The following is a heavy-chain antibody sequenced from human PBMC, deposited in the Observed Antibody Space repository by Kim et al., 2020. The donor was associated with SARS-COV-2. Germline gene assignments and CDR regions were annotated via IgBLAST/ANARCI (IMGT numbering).Heavy chain of an antibody. Sequence: GESLKISCKGSGYSFTSYWIGWVRQMPGKGLEWMGIIYPGDSDTRYSPSFQGQVTISADKSISTAYLQWSSLKASDTAMYYCARGPPPRVWFGELYNWFDPWGQGTLVTVSS. CDR3: ARGPPPRVWFGELYNWFDP. CDR1: GYSFTSYW. D-gene: IGHD3-10*01. J-gene: IGHJ5*02. CDR2: IYPGDSDT. V-gene: IGHV5-51*01.